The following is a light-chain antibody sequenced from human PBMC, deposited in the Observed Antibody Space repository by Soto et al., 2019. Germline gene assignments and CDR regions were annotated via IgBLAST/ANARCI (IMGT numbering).Light chain of an antibody. J-gene: IGKJ1*01. CDR3: QQYGSSRWT. Sequence: EIVLTQSPGTLSLSPGERATLSCRASQSVSSSYLAWYQQNRGQAPRLLIYGASSRATGIPDRFSGSGSGTDFTLNISRLEPEDFAVYYCQQYGSSRWTFGQGTKVEIK. CDR1: QSVSSSY. V-gene: IGKV3-20*01. CDR2: GAS.